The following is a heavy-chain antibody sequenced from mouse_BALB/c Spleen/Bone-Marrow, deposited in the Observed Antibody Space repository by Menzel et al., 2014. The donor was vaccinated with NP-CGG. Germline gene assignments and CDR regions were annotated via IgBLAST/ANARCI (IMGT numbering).Heavy chain of an antibody. D-gene: IGHD1-1*01. CDR1: GYSITSNYA. V-gene: IGHV3-2*02. J-gene: IGHJ4*01. Sequence: VQLQQSGPGLVKPSQSLSLPCTVTGYSITSNYAWNWIRQFPGNKLEWMGYISYSGVTSYSPSLKSRISITRDTSKNQFFLQLTSVTTEDTATYYCARSVIGAMDYWGQGTSVTVSS. CDR2: ISYSGVT. CDR3: ARSVIGAMDY.